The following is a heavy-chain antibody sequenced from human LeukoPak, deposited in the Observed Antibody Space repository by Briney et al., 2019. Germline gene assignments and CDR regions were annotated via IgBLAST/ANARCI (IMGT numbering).Heavy chain of an antibody. CDR1: GGSFSGYS. D-gene: IGHD3-22*01. Sequence: SETLSLTCAVYGGSFSGYSWSWIRQPPGKGLEWIGYIYHSGSTYYNPSLKSRVSISVDRSKNQFSLKLSSVTAADTAVYYCARGDSSGYYYFDYWGQGTLVTVSS. J-gene: IGHJ4*02. V-gene: IGHV4-30-2*01. CDR2: IYHSGST. CDR3: ARGDSSGYYYFDY.